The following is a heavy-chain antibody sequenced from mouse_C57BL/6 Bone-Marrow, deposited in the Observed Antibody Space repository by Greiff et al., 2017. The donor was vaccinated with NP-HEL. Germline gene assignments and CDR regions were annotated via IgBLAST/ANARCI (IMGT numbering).Heavy chain of an antibody. CDR1: GYTFTDYY. J-gene: IGHJ3*01. CDR2: INPYNGGT. D-gene: IGHD1-1*01. Sequence: EVQRVESGPVLVKPGASVKMSCKASGYTFTDYYMNWVKQSHGKRLEWIGVINPYNGGTSYPPTFQGPAPLTVDKSSSTAYMELNSLTSEDSAVYYCARKLPGWFAYWGQGTLVTVSA. V-gene: IGHV1-19*01. CDR3: ARKLPGWFAY.